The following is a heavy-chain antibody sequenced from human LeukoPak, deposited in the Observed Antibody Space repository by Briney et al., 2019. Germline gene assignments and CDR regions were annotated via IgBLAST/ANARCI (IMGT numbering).Heavy chain of an antibody. Sequence: ASVKVSCKASGYTFTSYDINWVRQATGQGLEWMGWMNPNSGNTGYAQKFQGRVTMTRNTSISTAYMELSSLRSEDTAVYYCASSLLRQGYFDYWGQGTLVTVSS. CDR1: GYTFTSYD. CDR2: MNPNSGNT. CDR3: ASSLLRQGYFDY. D-gene: IGHD2-15*01. V-gene: IGHV1-8*01. J-gene: IGHJ4*02.